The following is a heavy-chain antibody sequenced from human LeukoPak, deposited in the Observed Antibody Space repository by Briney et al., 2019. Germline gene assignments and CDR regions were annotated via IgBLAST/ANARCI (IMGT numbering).Heavy chain of an antibody. J-gene: IGHJ4*02. V-gene: IGHV3-23*01. Sequence: GGSLRLSCAASGLTFSSYAMTWVRQAPGKGLEWVSAISGSGGSTYYADSVKGRFTISRDDSRNTLYLQMNSLRGDDTAVYYCAKDVGKWESLHFFDYWGQGTLVTVSS. CDR2: ISGSGGST. D-gene: IGHD1-26*01. CDR3: AKDVGKWESLHFFDY. CDR1: GLTFSSYA.